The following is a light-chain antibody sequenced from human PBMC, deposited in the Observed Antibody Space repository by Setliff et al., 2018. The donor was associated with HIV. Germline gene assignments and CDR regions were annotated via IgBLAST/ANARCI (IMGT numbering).Light chain of an antibody. CDR3: SSYTSSSTYV. V-gene: IGLV2-14*01. CDR2: DVS. J-gene: IGLJ1*01. Sequence: QSALAQPASASGFPGQSITISCTGTSSDVGGYNYVSWYQQYPGKAPKLMIYDVSKRPSGVSNRFSGSKSGNTASLTISGLQAEDEADYYCSSYTSSSTYVFGSGTKVTVL. CDR1: SSDVGGYNY.